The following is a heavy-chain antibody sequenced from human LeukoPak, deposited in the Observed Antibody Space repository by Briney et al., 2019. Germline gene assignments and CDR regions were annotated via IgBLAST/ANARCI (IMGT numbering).Heavy chain of an antibody. J-gene: IGHJ3*02. CDR2: ISSRSSYI. Sequence: GGSLRLSCAASGFTFSSYSMNWVRQAPGKGLEWVSSISSRSSYIYNAESVKGRFTISRDNAENSLYLQMNSLRAEDTAVYYCTRDRDGDSSGSIDDAFDIWGQGTMLTVSS. D-gene: IGHD3-22*01. CDR1: GFTFSSYS. V-gene: IGHV3-21*01. CDR3: TRDRDGDSSGSIDDAFDI.